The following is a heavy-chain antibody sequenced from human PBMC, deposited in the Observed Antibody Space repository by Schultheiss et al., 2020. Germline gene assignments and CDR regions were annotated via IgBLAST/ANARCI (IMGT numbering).Heavy chain of an antibody. J-gene: IGHJ6*02. V-gene: IGHV1-2*02. D-gene: IGHD5-18*01. Sequence: ASVKVSCKASGYTFTSYGISWVRQAPGQGLEWMGWINPNSGGTNYAQKFQGRVTMTRDTSISTAYMELSRLRSDDTAVYYCAKGKYSWDYYGMDVWGQGTTVTVSS. CDR3: AKGKYSWDYYGMDV. CDR2: INPNSGGT. CDR1: GYTFTSYG.